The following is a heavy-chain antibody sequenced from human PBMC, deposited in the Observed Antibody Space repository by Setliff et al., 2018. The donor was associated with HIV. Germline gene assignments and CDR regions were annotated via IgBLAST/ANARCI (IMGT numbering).Heavy chain of an antibody. CDR2: INPNNGGT. V-gene: IGHV1-2*06. J-gene: IGHJ4*02. D-gene: IGHD2-2*02. CDR1: GYTFTDYY. CDR3: ARDGYCRTTSCHIDY. Sequence: VKVSCKASGYTFTDYYIHWVRQAPGQGLEWMGRINPNNGGTNYAQKFQGRVTMTRDTSINTAYMELRTLTSDDTAVFYCARDGYCRTTSCHIDYWGQGTLVTVSS.